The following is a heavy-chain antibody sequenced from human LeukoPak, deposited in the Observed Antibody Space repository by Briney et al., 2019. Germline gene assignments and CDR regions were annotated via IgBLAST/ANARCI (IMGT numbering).Heavy chain of an antibody. V-gene: IGHV1-24*01. CDR2: FDPEDGET. CDR3: ATLYSGSYTLGY. Sequence: ASVKVSCKVSGYTLTELSMHWVRQAPGKGLEWMGGFDPEDGETIYAQKFQGRVTMTEDTSTDTAYMELSSLRSEDTAVYYCATLYSGSYTLGYWGQGTPVTVSS. D-gene: IGHD1-26*01. J-gene: IGHJ4*02. CDR1: GYTLTELS.